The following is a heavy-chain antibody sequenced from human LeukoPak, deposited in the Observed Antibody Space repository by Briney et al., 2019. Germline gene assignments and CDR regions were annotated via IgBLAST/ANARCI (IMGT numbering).Heavy chain of an antibody. J-gene: IGHJ2*01. Sequence: PSETLSLTCTVSGGSVRSYYWSWIRQPPGKGLEYIGYIYYTGSTNYNPSLKSRVTMSLDTSKNQFSLELSSVTAADTAVYYCARDRTGEMFWYFDLWGRGTLVTVPS. D-gene: IGHD7-27*01. CDR1: GGSVRSYY. V-gene: IGHV4-59*02. CDR3: ARDRTGEMFWYFDL. CDR2: IYYTGST.